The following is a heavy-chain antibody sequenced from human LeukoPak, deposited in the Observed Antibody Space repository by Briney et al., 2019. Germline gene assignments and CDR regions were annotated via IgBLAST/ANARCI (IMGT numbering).Heavy chain of an antibody. CDR3: ARHERTSYCNGGSCELLDD. V-gene: IGHV4-39*01. D-gene: IGHD2-15*01. J-gene: IGHJ4*02. CDR1: GGSISSVTDY. Sequence: SETLSLTCTVSGGSISSVTDYWGWIRQPPGKGLEWIGVVYYTRSNYNNPSLKRRVTLSVDTSKNQFALKLSSVTAADTAVYYCARHERTSYCNGGSCELLDDWGQGTLVTVSS. CDR2: VYYTRSN.